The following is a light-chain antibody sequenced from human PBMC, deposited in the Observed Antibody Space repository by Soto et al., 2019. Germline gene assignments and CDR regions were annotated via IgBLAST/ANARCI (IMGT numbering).Light chain of an antibody. CDR3: QQYGSSPRT. V-gene: IGKV3-20*01. Sequence: EIVLTQSAGTLSLSPGEIATLSCRASQSLSSGSLAWYQQKPGQAPRLLIYGASSRAPGIPDRFSGSGSGTDFTLTLSRLEPEDFAVYYCQQYGSSPRTFGQGTKLEIK. CDR2: GAS. J-gene: IGKJ2*02. CDR1: QSLSSGS.